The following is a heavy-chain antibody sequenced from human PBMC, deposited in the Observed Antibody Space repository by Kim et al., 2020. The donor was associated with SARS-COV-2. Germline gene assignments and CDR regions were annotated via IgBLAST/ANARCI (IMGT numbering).Heavy chain of an antibody. Sequence: GESLRLSCVASGFTFSGHWMSWVRQAPGKGLEWVANVNEDGSQTRYINSLRGRFTISRDNAKNSLYLRVSSLRAEDTALYYCAREKAVAGTHGSFDIWGQGTMVTVSS. CDR1: GFTFSGHW. CDR2: VNEDGSQT. D-gene: IGHD6-19*01. CDR3: AREKAVAGTHGSFDI. J-gene: IGHJ3*02. V-gene: IGHV3-7*01.